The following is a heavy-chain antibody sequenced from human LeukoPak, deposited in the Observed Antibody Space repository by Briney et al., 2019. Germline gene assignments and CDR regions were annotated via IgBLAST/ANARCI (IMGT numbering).Heavy chain of an antibody. V-gene: IGHV1-8*03. CDR2: MNPNSGNT. Sequence: ASVKVSCKASGYTFTSYDINWVRQATGRGLEWMGWMNPNSGNTGYAQKFQGRVTITRNTSIRTAYMELSSLRSEDTAVYYGARTVTAAGTGDYYYYYMDVWGKGTTVTVSS. D-gene: IGHD6-13*01. J-gene: IGHJ6*03. CDR3: ARTVTAAGTGDYYYYYMDV. CDR1: GYTFTSYD.